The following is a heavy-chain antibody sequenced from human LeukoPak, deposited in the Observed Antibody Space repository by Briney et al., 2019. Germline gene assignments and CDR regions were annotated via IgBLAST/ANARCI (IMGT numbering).Heavy chain of an antibody. V-gene: IGHV1-2*02. CDR2: INPNSGGT. D-gene: IGHD3-10*01. J-gene: IGHJ4*02. Sequence: GASVKVSCKASGYTFTGYYMHWVRQAPGQGLEWMGWINPNSGGTNYAQKFQGRVTMTRDTSISTAYMELIRLRSDNTAVYYCARDQTGLYYYGSGSYIPDGFLIWGQGTLVTVSS. CDR3: ARDQTGLYYYGSGSYIPDGFLI. CDR1: GYTFTGYY.